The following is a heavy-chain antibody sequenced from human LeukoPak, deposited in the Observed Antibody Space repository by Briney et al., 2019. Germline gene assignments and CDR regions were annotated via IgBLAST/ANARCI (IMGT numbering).Heavy chain of an antibody. J-gene: IGHJ4*02. Sequence: GGSLRLSCAVSGFSFSSNYLTWVRQPPGKGLEWVSTLYSGSKIFYAESLKGRVTVSRDNANNTLFLQMNSLRAEDTAVYYCAIVVLRSGNLEFFDFWGQGTLVTVSS. CDR3: AIVVLRSGNLEFFDF. D-gene: IGHD2-21*01. CDR1: GFSFSSNY. V-gene: IGHV3-53*03. CDR2: LYSGSKI.